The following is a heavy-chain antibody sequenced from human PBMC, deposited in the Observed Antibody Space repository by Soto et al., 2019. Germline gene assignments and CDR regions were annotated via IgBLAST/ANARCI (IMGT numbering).Heavy chain of an antibody. V-gene: IGHV3-30-3*01. J-gene: IGHJ4*02. CDR1: GFTFSSFA. D-gene: IGHD1-26*01. CDR2: ISYDGGAK. Sequence: QVQLVESGGGMVQPGKSLRLSCAASGFTFSSFAMHWVRQAPGKGLEWVSVISYDGGAKYYADSVKGRFTISRDNSKNTLYLQMNSLRPEDTAVYYCARRTAVGAHFDYWGQGTLVTVSS. CDR3: ARRTAVGAHFDY.